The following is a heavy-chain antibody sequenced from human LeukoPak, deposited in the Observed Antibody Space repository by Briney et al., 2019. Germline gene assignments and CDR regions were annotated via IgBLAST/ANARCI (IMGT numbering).Heavy chain of an antibody. CDR2: IYYTGSV. J-gene: IGHJ5*01. V-gene: IGHV4-30-4*08. CDR3: VRHDGRGGATMGAFDS. Sequence: SETLSLTCTISGASISTGGFYWTWIRQPPGEGLEWIGYIYYTGSVDYNASLKSRLTISLDTSKNRFSLKLNSVTAADTAVYYCVRHDGRGGATMGAFDSWGQGSLVTVSS. CDR1: GASISTGGFY. D-gene: IGHD5-12*01.